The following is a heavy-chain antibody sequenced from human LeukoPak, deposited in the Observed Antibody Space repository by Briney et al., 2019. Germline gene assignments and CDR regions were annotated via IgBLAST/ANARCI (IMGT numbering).Heavy chain of an antibody. CDR3: ARGYYSLGYFDY. CDR1: GFTFSSFS. CDR2: ISSSNHAI. D-gene: IGHD3-22*01. V-gene: IGHV3-48*02. J-gene: IGHJ4*02. Sequence: PGGSLRLSCAASGFTFSSFSMSWFRKAPGKGLEWLSYISSSNHAIYYADSVKGRFTISRDNAKNSLFLQMNSLRDEDTAVYYCARGYYSLGYFDYWGQGALVTVSS.